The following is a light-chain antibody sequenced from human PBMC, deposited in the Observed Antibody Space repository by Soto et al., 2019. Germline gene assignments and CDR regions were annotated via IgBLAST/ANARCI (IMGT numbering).Light chain of an antibody. CDR1: QSVSST. J-gene: IGKJ4*01. CDR2: GAS. CDR3: QQYNAWPRT. Sequence: EIVMTQSPATLSMSPGERATLSCRASQSVSSTLAWYQQKPGQAPRLLIYGASTRASGVPVRFSGSGSGTECTLTISSLQSEDFAVYYCQQYNAWPRTFGGGTKVEI. V-gene: IGKV3-15*01.